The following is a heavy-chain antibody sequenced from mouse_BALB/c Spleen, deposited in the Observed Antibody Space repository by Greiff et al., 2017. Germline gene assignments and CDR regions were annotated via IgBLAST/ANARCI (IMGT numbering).Heavy chain of an antibody. J-gene: IGHJ3*01. D-gene: IGHD2-2*01. CDR1: GFTFSNYW. CDR2: IRLKSNNYAT. V-gene: IGHV6-6*02. CDR3: TSLWLRRGEFAY. Sequence: EVMLVESGGGLVQPGGSMKLSCVASGFTFSNYWMNWVRQSPEKGLEWVAEIRLKSNNYATHYAESVKGRFTISRDDSKSSVYLQMNNLRAEDTGIYNCTSLWLRRGEFAYWGQGTLVTVSA.